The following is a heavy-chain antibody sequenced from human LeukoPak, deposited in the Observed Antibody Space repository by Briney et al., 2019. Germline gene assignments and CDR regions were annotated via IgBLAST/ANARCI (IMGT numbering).Heavy chain of an antibody. Sequence: KPSETLSLTCTVSGGSISSTSFYWGWIRQPPGKGLEWIGSVYYSGGTYYNPSLNSRVTISVDTSKNQFSVKLSSVTAADTAVYYCARSHTRHYYDSSGYCVPGLVYFDYWGQGTLVTVSS. J-gene: IGHJ4*02. D-gene: IGHD3-22*01. CDR2: VYYSGGT. CDR3: ARSHTRHYYDSSGYCVPGLVYFDY. CDR1: GGSISSTSFY. V-gene: IGHV4-39*01.